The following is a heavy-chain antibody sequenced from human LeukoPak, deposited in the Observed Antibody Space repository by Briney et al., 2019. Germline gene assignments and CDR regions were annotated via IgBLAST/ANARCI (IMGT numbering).Heavy chain of an antibody. V-gene: IGHV3-74*01. CDR3: ARVVIVVPDYYYYYMDV. Sequence: GGSLRLSCAASGFTFNSYWMHWVRQAPGKGLVWVSRINTDGSSTSYADSVKGRFTISRDNAKNTLYLQMNSLRAEDTAVYYCARVVIVVPDYYYYYMDVWGKGTTVTVSS. CDR2: INTDGSST. D-gene: IGHD2-21*01. CDR1: GFTFNSYW. J-gene: IGHJ6*03.